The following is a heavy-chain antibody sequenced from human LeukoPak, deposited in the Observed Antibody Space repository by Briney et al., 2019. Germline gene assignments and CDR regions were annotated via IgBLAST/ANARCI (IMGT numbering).Heavy chain of an antibody. V-gene: IGHV4-31*03. CDR3: AREEPYGDYARDAFDI. J-gene: IGHJ3*02. CDR2: IYYSGST. D-gene: IGHD4-17*01. CDR1: GGSISSGGYY. Sequence: PSETLSLTCTVSGGSISSGGYYWSWIRQHPGKGLEWIGYIYYSGSTYYNPSLKSRVTISVDTSKNQFSLKLSSVTAADTAVYYCAREEPYGDYARDAFDIWGQGTMVTVSS.